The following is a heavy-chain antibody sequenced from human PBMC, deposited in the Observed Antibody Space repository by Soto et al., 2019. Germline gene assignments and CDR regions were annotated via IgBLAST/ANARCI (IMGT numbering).Heavy chain of an antibody. Sequence: QVQLVQSGAEVKKPGASVKVSCKASGYTFTSYGISWVRQAPGQGLEWMGWISAYNGNRKYAHKLQGRVTMTTDTATRTAYMELRSLRSSDTAVYYCGRDFPPVDYWGQGTLVNVSS. V-gene: IGHV1-18*01. CDR2: ISAYNGNR. CDR3: GRDFPPVDY. J-gene: IGHJ4*02. CDR1: GYTFTSYG.